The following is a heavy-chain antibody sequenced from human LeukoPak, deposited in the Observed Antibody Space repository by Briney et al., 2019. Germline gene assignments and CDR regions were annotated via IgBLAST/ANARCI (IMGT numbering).Heavy chain of an antibody. CDR2: ITSRSDQI. Sequence: PGGSLRLSCAASGFSFSSYAMGWVRQAPGKGLEWVSTITSRSDQIWNVDSVRGRFTISRDNSKNTLYLQMNSLRAEDTALYYCVRDRLFPDDVFDIWGQGTMVTVSS. CDR1: GFSFSSYA. V-gene: IGHV3-23*01. D-gene: IGHD2-21*01. CDR3: VRDRLFPDDVFDI. J-gene: IGHJ3*02.